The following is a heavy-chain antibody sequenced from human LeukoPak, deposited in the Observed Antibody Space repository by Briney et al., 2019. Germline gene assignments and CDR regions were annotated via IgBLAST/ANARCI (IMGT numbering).Heavy chain of an antibody. V-gene: IGHV4-34*01. Sequence: SETLSLTCAVYGGSFSGYYWSWIRQPPGKGLEWIGEINHSGSTNYNPSLKSRVTISVDTSKNQFSLKLSSVTAADTAVYYCARADGSGSPFDYWGQGTLVTVSS. CDR3: ARADGSGSPFDY. J-gene: IGHJ4*02. D-gene: IGHD3-10*01. CDR2: INHSGST. CDR1: GGSFSGYY.